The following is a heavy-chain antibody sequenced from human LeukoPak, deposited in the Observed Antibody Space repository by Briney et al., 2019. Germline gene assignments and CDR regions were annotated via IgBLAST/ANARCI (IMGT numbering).Heavy chain of an antibody. CDR2: IYYSGST. V-gene: IGHV4-59*01. Sequence: GSLRLSCAASGFTFSSYAMSWVRQPPGKGLEWIGYIYYSGSTNYNPSLKSRVTISVDTSKNQFSLKLSSVTAADTAVYYCARSLRYCSSTSCYSFDPWGQGTLVTVSS. J-gene: IGHJ5*02. CDR1: GFTFSSYA. CDR3: ARSLRYCSSTSCYSFDP. D-gene: IGHD2-2*01.